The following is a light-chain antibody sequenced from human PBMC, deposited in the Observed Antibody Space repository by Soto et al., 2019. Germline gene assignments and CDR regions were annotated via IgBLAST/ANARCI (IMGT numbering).Light chain of an antibody. J-gene: IGLJ2*01. CDR3: QSYDSSLSGVV. CDR1: SSNIGAGYD. CDR2: GNS. V-gene: IGLV1-40*01. Sequence: QSVLTKPPSVSGAPGQRVTISCTGSSSNIGAGYDVHWYQQLPGTAPKLLIYGNSNRPSGVPDRFSGYKSGTSASLAITGLQAEDEADYYCQSYDSSLSGVVFGGGTKLTVL.